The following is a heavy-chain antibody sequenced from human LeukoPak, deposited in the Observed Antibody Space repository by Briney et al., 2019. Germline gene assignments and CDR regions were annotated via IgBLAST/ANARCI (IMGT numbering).Heavy chain of an antibody. V-gene: IGHV3-9*01. J-gene: IGHJ3*02. D-gene: IGHD3-10*01. CDR1: GFTFDDYA. CDR3: ARSFGEGAPDAFDI. CDR2: ISWNSGSL. Sequence: GGSLRLSCAASGFTFDDYAMHWVRQAPGKGLEWVSGISWNSGSLGYADSVKGRFTISRDNAKNSLYLQMNSLRAEDTAVYYCARSFGEGAPDAFDIWGQGTMVTVSS.